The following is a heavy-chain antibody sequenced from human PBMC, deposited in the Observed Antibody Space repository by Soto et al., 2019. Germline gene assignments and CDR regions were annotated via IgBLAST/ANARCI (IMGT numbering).Heavy chain of an antibody. D-gene: IGHD5-18*01. CDR3: AGSGYDTAMNKYYFDH. CDR1: GGPFSIYA. J-gene: IGHJ4*01. V-gene: IGHV1-69*01. Sequence: SVKVSCKASGGPFSIYAISWVRQAPGQGLEWMGGIIPIFGTANYAQKFQGTVTITADEPTSSAYMALSSLRSEDTAVYYCAGSGYDTAMNKYYFDHWGQGSLVT. CDR2: IIPIFGTA.